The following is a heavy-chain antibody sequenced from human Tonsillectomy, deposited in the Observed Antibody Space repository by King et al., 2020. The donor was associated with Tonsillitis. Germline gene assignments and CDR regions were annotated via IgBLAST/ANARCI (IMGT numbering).Heavy chain of an antibody. V-gene: IGHV3-30*18. CDR2: ISYDGSNK. CDR1: GFTFSSYG. Sequence: VQLVESGGGVVQPGRSLRLSCAASGFTFSSYGMHWVRQAPGKGLEWVAVISYDGSNKYYADSVKGRFTISRDNSKNTLNLQMNSLRAEDTAVYYCAKDLTAAKGSYYYGMAVWGQGTTVTVSS. D-gene: IGHD2-2*01. CDR3: AKDLTAAKGSYYYGMAV. J-gene: IGHJ6*02.